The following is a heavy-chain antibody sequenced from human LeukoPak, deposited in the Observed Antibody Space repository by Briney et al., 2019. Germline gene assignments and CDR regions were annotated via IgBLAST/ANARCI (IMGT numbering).Heavy chain of an antibody. D-gene: IGHD3-10*01. V-gene: IGHV3-30*02. CDR3: TTDSYGSGSYYNGVKN. CDR2: IRYDGSNK. Sequence: GGSLRLSCAASGFTFSNYGMHWVRQAPGKGLEWVAFIRYDGSNKYYADSVKGRFTISRDNSKNTLYLHMNSLKTEDTAVYYCTTDSYGSGSYYNGVKNWGQGTLVTVSS. J-gene: IGHJ4*02. CDR1: GFTFSNYG.